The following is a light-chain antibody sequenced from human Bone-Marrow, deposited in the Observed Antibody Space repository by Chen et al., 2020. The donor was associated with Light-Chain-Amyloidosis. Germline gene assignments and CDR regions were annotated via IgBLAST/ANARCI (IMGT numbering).Light chain of an antibody. J-gene: IGLJ3*02. Sequence: SYVLTQPSSVSGAPGQTATIARGGNNIGSTSVHWYQQTPGQAPLLVVYDDRDRPSGVPERLSGSNSGNTATLTISRVEAGDEADYYCQVWDRSSDRPVFGGGTKLTVL. V-gene: IGLV3-21*02. CDR2: DDR. CDR1: NIGSTS. CDR3: QVWDRSSDRPV.